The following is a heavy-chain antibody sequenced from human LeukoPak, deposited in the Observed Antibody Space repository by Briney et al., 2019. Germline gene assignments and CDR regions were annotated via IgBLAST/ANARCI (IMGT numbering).Heavy chain of an antibody. Sequence: PGGSLRLSCAASGFTFSSYEMNWVRQAPGKGLEWVSYISSSGSSIYYADSVKGRFTISRDNAKNSLYLQMNSLRAEDTAVYYCARVQTTVTTLDYWGQGTLVTVS. CDR1: GFTFSSYE. D-gene: IGHD4-17*01. J-gene: IGHJ4*02. V-gene: IGHV3-48*03. CDR3: ARVQTTVTTLDY. CDR2: ISSSGSSI.